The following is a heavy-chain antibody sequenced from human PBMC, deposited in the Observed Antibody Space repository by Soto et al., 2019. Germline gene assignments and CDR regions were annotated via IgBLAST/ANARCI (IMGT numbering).Heavy chain of an antibody. V-gene: IGHV1-3*01. CDR3: ARDLGGWTDY. D-gene: IGHD6-19*01. Sequence: QVQLVQSGAEVKKPGASVKVSCKASGYTFTSYAMHWVRQAPGQRLEWMGWINAGNGNTKYSQKFQGRVTITRDTSASTAYMKLSSLRSEDTAVYCCARDLGGWTDYWGQGTLVTVSS. J-gene: IGHJ4*02. CDR1: GYTFTSYA. CDR2: INAGNGNT.